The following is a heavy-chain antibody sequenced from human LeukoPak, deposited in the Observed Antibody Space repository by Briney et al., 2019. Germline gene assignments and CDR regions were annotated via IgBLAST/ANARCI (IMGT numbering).Heavy chain of an antibody. CDR3: AKSSDYGDYDSDY. CDR2: ISAYNGNT. Sequence: GASVKVSCKASGYTFTSYGISWVRQAPGQGLEWMGWISAYNGNTNYAQKLQGRVTMTTDTSTSTAYVELRSLRSDDTAVYYCAKSSDYGDYDSDYWGQGTLVTVSS. V-gene: IGHV1-18*01. D-gene: IGHD4-17*01. J-gene: IGHJ4*02. CDR1: GYTFTSYG.